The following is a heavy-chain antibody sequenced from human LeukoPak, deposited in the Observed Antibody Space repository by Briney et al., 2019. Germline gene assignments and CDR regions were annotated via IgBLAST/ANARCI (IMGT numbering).Heavy chain of an antibody. D-gene: IGHD3-3*01. CDR2: ISSSSTYI. CDR3: AREDFWSGYSIDY. Sequence: GGSLRLSCAASGFTFSSYSMNWVRQAPGKGLEWVSFISSSSTYIYYADSVKARFTISRDNAKNSLYLQMSSLRDEDTAVYYCAREDFWSGYSIDYWGQGTLVTVSS. J-gene: IGHJ4*02. V-gene: IGHV3-21*01. CDR1: GFTFSSYS.